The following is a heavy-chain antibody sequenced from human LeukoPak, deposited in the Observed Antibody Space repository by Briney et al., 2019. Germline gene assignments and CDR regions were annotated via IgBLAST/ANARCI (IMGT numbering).Heavy chain of an antibody. CDR3: ARGLPSYGVLYFDY. J-gene: IGHJ4*02. Sequence: SETLSLTCAVYGGSFSGYYWSWIRQPPGKGLEWIGEINHSGSTNYNPSLKSRVTISVDTSKNQFSLKLSSVTAADTAVYYCARGLPSYGVLYFDYWGQGTLVTVSS. D-gene: IGHD5-18*01. CDR1: GGSFSGYY. V-gene: IGHV4-34*01. CDR2: INHSGST.